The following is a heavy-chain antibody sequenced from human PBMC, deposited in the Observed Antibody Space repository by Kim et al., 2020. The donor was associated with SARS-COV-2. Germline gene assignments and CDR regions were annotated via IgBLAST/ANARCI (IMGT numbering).Heavy chain of an antibody. D-gene: IGHD6-19*01. CDR1: GFTFSSYW. CDR2: IKQDGSEK. CDR3: ASELSSGWYTFEYFQH. J-gene: IGHJ1*01. V-gene: IGHV3-7*03. Sequence: GGSLRLSCAASGFTFSSYWMSWVRQAPGKGLEWVANIKQDGSEKYYVDSVKGRFTISRDNAKNSLYLQMNSLRAEDTAVYYCASELSSGWYTFEYFQHWGQGTLVTVSS.